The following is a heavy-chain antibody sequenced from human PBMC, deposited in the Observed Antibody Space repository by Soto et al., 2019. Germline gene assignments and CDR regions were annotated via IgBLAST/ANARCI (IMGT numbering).Heavy chain of an antibody. V-gene: IGHV3-66*01. D-gene: IGHD3-3*01. J-gene: IGHJ3*02. Sequence: EGSLRLSWAASGFIVSSNYMSWVRQAPGKGMEWVSVIYSGGSTYYADSVKGRFTISRDNSKNTLYLQMNSLRAEDTAVYYCARDRSRLYRKGGGEGFEIWGQGTMDSVSS. CDR1: GFIVSSNY. CDR2: IYSGGST. CDR3: ARDRSRLYRKGGGEGFEI.